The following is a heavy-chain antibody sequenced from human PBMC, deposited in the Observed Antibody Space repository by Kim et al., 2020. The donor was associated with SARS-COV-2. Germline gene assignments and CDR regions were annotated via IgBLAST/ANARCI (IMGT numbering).Heavy chain of an antibody. D-gene: IGHD5-12*01. CDR1: GYTFTSYG. V-gene: IGHV1-18*01. Sequence: ASVKVSCKASGYTFTSYGISWVRQAPGQGLEWMGWISAYNGNTNYAQKLQGRVTMTTDTSTSTAYMELRSLRSDDTAVYYCAREPAVAKDSGYAVFDYWGQGTLVTVSS. CDR2: ISAYNGNT. J-gene: IGHJ4*02. CDR3: AREPAVAKDSGYAVFDY.